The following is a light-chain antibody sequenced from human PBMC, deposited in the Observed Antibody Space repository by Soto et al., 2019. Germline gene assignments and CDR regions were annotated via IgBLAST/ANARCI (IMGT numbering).Light chain of an antibody. Sequence: QLVLTQSPSASASLGASVKLTYTLSSGHSSYAIAWHQKQPGKGPRYLMDLNNDGSHSKGDGIPDRFSGSSSGAERYLIISSLQSEDEADYYCQTWGNGFQVFGGGTKLSVL. CDR3: QTWGNGFQV. V-gene: IGLV4-69*01. CDR2: LNNDGSH. J-gene: IGLJ2*01. CDR1: SGHSSYA.